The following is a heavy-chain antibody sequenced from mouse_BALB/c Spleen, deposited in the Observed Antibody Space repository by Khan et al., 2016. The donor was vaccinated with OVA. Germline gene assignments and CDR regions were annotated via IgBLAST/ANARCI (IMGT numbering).Heavy chain of an antibody. CDR1: GFTFSGFG. CDR3: ARSDYYGFAY. D-gene: IGHD1-1*01. Sequence: EVELVESGGGLVQPGGSRKLSCAASGFTFSGFGMHWVRQAPEKGLEWVAYISSGSSTIYYADTLKGRFTISRDNPKNTLFLQMTSLRSEDTAMYYCARSDYYGFAYWGQGTLVTVSA. J-gene: IGHJ3*01. CDR2: ISSGSSTI. V-gene: IGHV5-17*02.